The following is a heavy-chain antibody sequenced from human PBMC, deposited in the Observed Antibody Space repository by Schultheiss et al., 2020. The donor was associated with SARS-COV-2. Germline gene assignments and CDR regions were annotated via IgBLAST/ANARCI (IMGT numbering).Heavy chain of an antibody. J-gene: IGHJ4*02. CDR1: GFTFSSYA. CDR2: IYSGGST. V-gene: IGHV3-NL1*01. D-gene: IGHD2-21*02. CDR3: AKDRVVVTAICLFDY. Sequence: GGSLRLSCAASGFTFSSYAMHWVRQAPGKGLEWVAVIYSGGSTYYADSVKGRFTISRDNSKNTLYLQMNSLRAEDTAVYYCAKDRVVVTAICLFDYWGQGTLVTVSS.